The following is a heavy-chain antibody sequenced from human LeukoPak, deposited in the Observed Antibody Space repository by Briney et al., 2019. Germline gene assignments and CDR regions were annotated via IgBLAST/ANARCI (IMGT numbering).Heavy chain of an antibody. Sequence: KPSETLSLTCTVSGDPISSYYWSWIRQPPGKGLEWIGYIYYSGSTNYNPSLKSRVTISVDTSKNQFSLKLSSVTAADTAVYYCAREGLVGATPFDYWGQGTLVTVSS. CDR2: IYYSGST. CDR3: AREGLVGATPFDY. D-gene: IGHD1-26*01. CDR1: GDPISSYY. J-gene: IGHJ4*02. V-gene: IGHV4-59*12.